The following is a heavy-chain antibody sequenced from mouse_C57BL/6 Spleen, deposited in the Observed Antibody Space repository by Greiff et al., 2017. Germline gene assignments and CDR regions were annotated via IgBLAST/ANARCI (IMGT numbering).Heavy chain of an antibody. J-gene: IGHJ4*01. D-gene: IGHD2-1*01. CDR3: TRSDGNSMDY. CDR1: GYTFTSYW. CDR2: IYPGNSDT. V-gene: IGHV1-5*01. Sequence: VHVKQSGTVLARPGASVKMSCKTSGYTFTSYWMHWVNQRPGQGLEWIGAIYPGNSDTSYNQKFKGKATLTAVTSASTAYMELSSLTNEDSAVYYCTRSDGNSMDYWGQGTSVTVSS.